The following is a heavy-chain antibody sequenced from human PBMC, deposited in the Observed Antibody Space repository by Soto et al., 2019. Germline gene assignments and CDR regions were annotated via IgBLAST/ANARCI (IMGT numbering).Heavy chain of an antibody. CDR3: ATSPLGYFTGGICYEIQMFAF. J-gene: IGHJ4*02. CDR2: IYYSGST. V-gene: IGHV4-39*01. D-gene: IGHD2-8*02. Sequence: SETLSLTCTVSGGSIRSVTTYWGWIRQSPGKGLEWVASIYYSGSTYYNPSLKNRVSISIDTSRKQFALNLPSVTAADTSFYFCATSPLGYFTGGICYEIQMFAFWGKGILVTVSS. CDR1: GGSIRSVTTY.